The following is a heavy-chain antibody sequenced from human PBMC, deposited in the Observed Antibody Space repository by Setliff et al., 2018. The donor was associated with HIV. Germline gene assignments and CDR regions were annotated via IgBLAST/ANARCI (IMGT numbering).Heavy chain of an antibody. CDR2: VSPDGYEK. V-gene: IGHV3-33*06. CDR3: AKPTSGTYPRAFDL. J-gene: IGHJ3*01. D-gene: IGHD1-26*01. Sequence: LRLSCAAFGSGYSTFDMDWVRQTPTKGLEWVADVSPDGYEKRYADFVKGRFTVSRDNSKNILFLQMDSLGVEDTGIYYCAKPTSGTYPRAFDLWGRGTVVTV. CDR1: GSGYSTFD.